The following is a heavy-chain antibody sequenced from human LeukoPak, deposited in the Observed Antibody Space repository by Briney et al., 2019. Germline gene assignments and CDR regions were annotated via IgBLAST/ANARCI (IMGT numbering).Heavy chain of an antibody. D-gene: IGHD6-19*01. CDR1: GYTFTGYY. J-gene: IGHJ4*02. CDR2: INPNSGGT. CDR3: AREVISGWYLIGSHFDY. V-gene: IGHV1-2*06. Sequence: PEASVKVSCKASGYTFTGYYMHWVRQAPGQGLEWMGRINPNSGGTNYAQKFQGRVTMTRDTSISTAYMELSRLRSDDTAVYYCAREVISGWYLIGSHFDYWGQGTLVTVSS.